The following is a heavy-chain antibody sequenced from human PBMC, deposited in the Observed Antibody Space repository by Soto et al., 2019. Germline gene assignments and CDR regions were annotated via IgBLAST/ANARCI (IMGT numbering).Heavy chain of an antibody. CDR2: ISSSGSTI. V-gene: IGHV3-11*01. CDR1: GFTFSDYY. J-gene: IGHJ5*02. Sequence: GGSLRLSCAASGFTFSDYYMSWIRQAPGKGLEWVSYISSSGSTIYYADSVKGRFTISRDNAKNSLYLQMNSLRAEDTAVYYCARDPLLSTILPRLRGWFDPWGQGTLVTVSS. D-gene: IGHD5-12*01. CDR3: ARDPLLSTILPRLRGWFDP.